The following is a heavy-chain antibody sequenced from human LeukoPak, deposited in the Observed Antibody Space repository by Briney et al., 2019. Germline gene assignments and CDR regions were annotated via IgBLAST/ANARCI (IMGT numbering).Heavy chain of an antibody. D-gene: IGHD2-15*01. J-gene: IGHJ4*02. Sequence: ASVKVSCKASGYTFTSYYMHWVRQAPGQGLEWMGIINPSGGSTSYAQKFQGRVTMTRDTSTSTVYMELSSLRSEDTAVYYCARLTRYCSGGSCYALEDDYWGQGTLVTVSS. CDR2: INPSGGST. V-gene: IGHV1-46*01. CDR3: ARLTRYCSGGSCYALEDDY. CDR1: GYTFTSYY.